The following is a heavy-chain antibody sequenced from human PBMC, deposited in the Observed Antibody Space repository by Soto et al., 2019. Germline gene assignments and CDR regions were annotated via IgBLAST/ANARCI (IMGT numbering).Heavy chain of an antibody. V-gene: IGHV4-34*01. CDR3: ARGLEYFQH. Sequence: SETLSLTGDVFNGSFSGYYWSWISQPPGKGLEWIGEITNSGYTNYNPSLKNRVTILIDRSKNHFSLKVTSVTAADTAVYYCARGLEYFQHWGQGTLVTVSS. CDR2: ITNSGYT. J-gene: IGHJ1*01. CDR1: NGSFSGYY.